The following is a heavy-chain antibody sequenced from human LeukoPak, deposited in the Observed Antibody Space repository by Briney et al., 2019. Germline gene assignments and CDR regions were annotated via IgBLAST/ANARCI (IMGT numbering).Heavy chain of an antibody. J-gene: IGHJ4*02. V-gene: IGHV1-18*04. D-gene: IGHD6-19*01. CDR1: GYTFTGYY. Sequence: ASVKVSCKASGYTFTGYYMHWVRQAPGQGLEWMGWISAYNGNTNYAQKLQGRVTMTTDTSTSTAYMELRSLRSDDTAVYYCARDLYSSGSRRNDYWGQGTLVTVSS. CDR3: ARDLYSSGSRRNDY. CDR2: ISAYNGNT.